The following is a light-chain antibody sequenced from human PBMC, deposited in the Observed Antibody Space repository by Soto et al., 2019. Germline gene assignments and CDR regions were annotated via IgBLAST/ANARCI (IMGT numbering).Light chain of an antibody. Sequence: EIVLTQSPVTLSLSPGERATLSCRASQSVSSSYLAWYQQKPGQAPRLLIYGASSRATGIPDRFSGSGSGTDFTLTISRLEPEDFAVYYCQQYGSSPRTFGQGIKVDNK. V-gene: IGKV3-20*01. CDR3: QQYGSSPRT. CDR1: QSVSSSY. J-gene: IGKJ1*01. CDR2: GAS.